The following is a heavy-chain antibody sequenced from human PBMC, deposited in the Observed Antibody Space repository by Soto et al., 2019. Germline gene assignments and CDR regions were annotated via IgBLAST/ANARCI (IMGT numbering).Heavy chain of an antibody. Sequence: QVQLVQSGAEVKRPGSSVKVSCKASGGTFSSYAFSWVRQAPGQGLEWMGGIIPVFNSPSLAQNLHGRVTVTADKSTSTAYMELSALRLKDTYVYYCAIIGYNHDLDVWGQGTTVIVSS. D-gene: IGHD1-20*01. CDR1: GGTFSSYA. CDR3: AIIGYNHDLDV. CDR2: IIPVFNSP. V-gene: IGHV1-69*06. J-gene: IGHJ6*02.